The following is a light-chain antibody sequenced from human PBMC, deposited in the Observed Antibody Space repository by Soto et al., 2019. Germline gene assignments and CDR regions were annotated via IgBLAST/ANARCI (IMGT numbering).Light chain of an antibody. Sequence: QSVLTQPASVSGSPGQSITISCTGTSSDVGGYNYVSWYQQHPGKAPKFMIYDVSNRPSGVSNRFSGSKSGNTASLTISGLQAEDEADYYCSSDTSSSTYVFGTGTKVTVL. J-gene: IGLJ1*01. CDR1: SSDVGGYNY. V-gene: IGLV2-14*01. CDR2: DVS. CDR3: SSDTSSSTYV.